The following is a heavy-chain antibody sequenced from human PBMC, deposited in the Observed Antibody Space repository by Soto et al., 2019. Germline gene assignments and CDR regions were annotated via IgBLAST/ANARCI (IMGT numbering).Heavy chain of an antibody. V-gene: IGHV3-33*01. CDR2: IWYDGSNK. CDR3: ARVVDSSGYPFDY. J-gene: IGHJ4*02. Sequence: PGGSLRLSCAASGFTFSSYGMHWVRQAPGKGLEWVAVIWYDGSNKYYADSVKGRFTISRDNSKNTLYLQMNSLRAEDTAVYYCARVVDSSGYPFDYWGQGTLVTVSS. CDR1: GFTFSSYG. D-gene: IGHD3-22*01.